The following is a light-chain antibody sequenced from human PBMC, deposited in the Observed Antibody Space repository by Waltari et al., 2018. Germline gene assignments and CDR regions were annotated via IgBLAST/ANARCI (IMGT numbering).Light chain of an antibody. CDR1: SSDVWSYNL. CDR3: CSYAGSSTWV. Sequence: QSALTQPASVSGSPGQSITISCTGTSSDVWSYNLVSWYQQLPGKAPKLMIYEGSKRPSGVFDRFSGSKSGNTASLTISGLQAEDEADYYCCSYAGSSTWVFGGGTKLTVL. CDR2: EGS. V-gene: IGLV2-23*01. J-gene: IGLJ3*02.